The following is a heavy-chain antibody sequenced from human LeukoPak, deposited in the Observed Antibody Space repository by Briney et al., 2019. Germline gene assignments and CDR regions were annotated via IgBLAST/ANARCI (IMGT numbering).Heavy chain of an antibody. D-gene: IGHD4-17*01. CDR3: ARRYGGLDL. V-gene: IGHV3-74*01. CDR1: GFIFSSYW. Sequence: GGPLRLSCAAPGFIFSSYWMHWVRQAPGKGLVWVSCINSEGSSTSYADSLKGRFTISRDNAKNTLYVQMKSLRAEDTDVSYCARRYGGLDLWGQGTLVTVSS. J-gene: IGHJ5*02. CDR2: INSEGSST.